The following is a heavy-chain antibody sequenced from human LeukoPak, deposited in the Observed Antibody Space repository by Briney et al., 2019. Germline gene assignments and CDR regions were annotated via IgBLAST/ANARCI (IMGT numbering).Heavy chain of an antibody. J-gene: IGHJ4*02. Sequence: DSVKVSCKASGYTFSGTGWYLYWLRQAPGQGLECMGWIYPYTGATHYAQKFQGRVAMTRDTSISTAYMELSRLRPDDTAVYYCARMVRTYFDYWGQGTLVTVSS. V-gene: IGHV1-2*02. CDR2: IYPYTGAT. CDR1: GYTFSGTGWY. CDR3: ARMVRTYFDY. D-gene: IGHD3-10*01.